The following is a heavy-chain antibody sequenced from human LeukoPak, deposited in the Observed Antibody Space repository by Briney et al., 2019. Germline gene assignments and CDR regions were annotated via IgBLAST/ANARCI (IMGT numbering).Heavy chain of an antibody. J-gene: IGHJ4*02. CDR2: ISGSGGST. V-gene: IGHV3-23*01. D-gene: IGHD3-3*01. CDR3: ARGGTPITIFGVVPYFDN. Sequence: GGSLRLSCAASGFTFSSYWMHWVRQAPGKGLEWVSAISGSGGSTYYADSVKGRFTISRDNSKNTLYLQMNSLRAEDTAVYYCARGGTPITIFGVVPYFDNWGQGTLVTVSS. CDR1: GFTFSSYW.